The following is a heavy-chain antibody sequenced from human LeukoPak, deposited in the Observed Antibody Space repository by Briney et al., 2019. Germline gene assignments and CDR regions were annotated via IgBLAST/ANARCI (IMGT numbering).Heavy chain of an antibody. V-gene: IGHV3-21*01. CDR2: ISRSSNYI. J-gene: IGHJ4*02. D-gene: IGHD1-26*01. CDR1: GFTFSSYN. Sequence: PGGSLRLSCAASGFTFSSYNMNWVRQAPRKGLEWVSSISRSSNYIYYADSVKGRFTISRDNAKNSLYLQMNSLRAEDTAVYYCAREELSYWGQGTLVTVSS. CDR3: AREELSY.